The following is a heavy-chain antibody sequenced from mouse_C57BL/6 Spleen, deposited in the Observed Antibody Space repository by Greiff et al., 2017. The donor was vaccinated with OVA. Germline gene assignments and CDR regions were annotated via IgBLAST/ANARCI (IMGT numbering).Heavy chain of an antibody. CDR3: ARDDYAGYFDY. CDR2: INYDGSST. CDR1: GFTFSDYY. Sequence: EVNVVESEGGLVQPGSSMKLSCTASGFTFSDYYMAWVRQVPEKGLEWVANINYDGSSTYYLDSLKSRFIISRDNAKNILYLQMSSLKSEDTATYYCARDDYAGYFDYWGQGTTLTVSS. J-gene: IGHJ2*01. D-gene: IGHD2-4*01. V-gene: IGHV5-16*01.